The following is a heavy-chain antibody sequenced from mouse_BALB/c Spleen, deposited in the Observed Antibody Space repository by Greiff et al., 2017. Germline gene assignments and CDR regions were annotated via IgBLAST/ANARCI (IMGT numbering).Heavy chain of an antibody. D-gene: IGHD1-1*01. J-gene: IGHJ4*01. V-gene: IGHV1-37*01. CDR2: INPYNGDT. Sequence: EVQLQQSGPELVKPGASVKISCKASGYSFTGYFMNWVKQSHGKSLEWIGRINPYNGDTFYNQKFKGKATLTVDKSSCTAHMELLSLTSEDSAVYYCYYYGSSCDCAMDYWGQGTSVTVSS. CDR1: GYSFTGYF. CDR3: YYYGSSCDCAMDY.